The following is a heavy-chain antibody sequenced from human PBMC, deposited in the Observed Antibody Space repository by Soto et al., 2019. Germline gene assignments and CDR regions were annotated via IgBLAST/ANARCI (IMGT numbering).Heavy chain of an antibody. J-gene: IGHJ4*02. CDR2: IFYSGST. V-gene: IGHV4-59*01. CDR3: ASLIGEPVLSLDS. D-gene: IGHD3-10*01. CDR1: GGSISSYY. Sequence: QVQLQESGPGLVKPSETLSVTCTVSGGSISSYYWSWIRQPPGKGLEWIGFIFYSGSTSYNPSLKSRVTISVDTSENQFSLKFSAVTAADTAVYYCASLIGEPVLSLDSWGQGILVAVSS.